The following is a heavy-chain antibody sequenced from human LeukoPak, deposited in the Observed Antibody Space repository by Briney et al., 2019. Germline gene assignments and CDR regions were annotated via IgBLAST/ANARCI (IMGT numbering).Heavy chain of an antibody. V-gene: IGHV1-58*02. J-gene: IGHJ4*02. CDR1: GFTFTSSA. Sequence: TSVKVSCKASGFTFTSSAMQWVRQARGQRREWIGWIVVGSGNTNYAQKFQERVTITRDMSTSTAYMELSSLRSEDTAVYDCAARGDSSGYLYGYWGQGTLVTVSS. CDR3: AARGDSSGYLYGY. D-gene: IGHD3-22*01. CDR2: IVVGSGNT.